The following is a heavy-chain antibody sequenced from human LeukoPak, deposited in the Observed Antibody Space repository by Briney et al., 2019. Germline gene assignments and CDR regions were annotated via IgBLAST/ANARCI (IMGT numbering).Heavy chain of an antibody. Sequence: ASVKVSCKASGYTFTNYGISWVRQAPGQGLEWMGWISPYNGNTNYAQKLQGRVTVTTDTSTSTAYTELRSLRSDDTAVYSCTRTVLDCKNGVCYNYWGQGTLVTVSS. V-gene: IGHV1-18*01. CDR3: TRTVLDCKNGVCYNY. J-gene: IGHJ4*02. D-gene: IGHD2-8*01. CDR1: GYTFTNYG. CDR2: ISPYNGNT.